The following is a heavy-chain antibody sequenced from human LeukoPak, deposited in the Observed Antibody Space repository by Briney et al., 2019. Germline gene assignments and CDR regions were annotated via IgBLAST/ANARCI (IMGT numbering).Heavy chain of an antibody. CDR3: ARDGGSTYYYDSSGYSVDY. Sequence: HPGGSLRLSCAASGFTFSSYWMSWVRQAPGKGLEWVANIKQDGSEKYYVDSVKGRFTISRDNAKNSLYLQMNSLRAEDTAVYYCARDGGSTYYYDSSGYSVDYWGQGTLVTVSS. J-gene: IGHJ4*02. V-gene: IGHV3-7*01. CDR2: IKQDGSEK. D-gene: IGHD3-22*01. CDR1: GFTFSSYW.